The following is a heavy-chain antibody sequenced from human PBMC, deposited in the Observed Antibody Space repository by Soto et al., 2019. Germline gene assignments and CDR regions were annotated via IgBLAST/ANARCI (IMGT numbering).Heavy chain of an antibody. CDR2: ISFDGSRK. V-gene: IGHV3-30-3*01. CDR1: GFSLASFV. Sequence: QEHLVESGGGVVQPGKSLRLSCTASGFSLASFVVHWVRQAPGKGLEWVSLISFDGSRKEYIDSVKGRFTISRDNFKNAIYMDIDDLRPEDTAVYYCARARRLTITGREFYYRLDVWGQGTTVTVSS. J-gene: IGHJ6*02. CDR3: ARARRLTITGREFYYRLDV. D-gene: IGHD5-12*01.